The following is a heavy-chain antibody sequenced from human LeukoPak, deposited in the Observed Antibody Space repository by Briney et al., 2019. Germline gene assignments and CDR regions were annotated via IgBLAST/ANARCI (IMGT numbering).Heavy chain of an antibody. CDR2: IYSGGST. J-gene: IGHJ3*02. CDR1: GFTVSSNY. Sequence: QSGGSLRLSCAASGFTVSSNYMSWVRQAPGKGLEWVSVIYSGGSTYYADSVKGRFTISRDNSKNTLYLQMGSLRAEDMAVYYCARVRGSQGNAFDIWGQGTMVTVSS. D-gene: IGHD1-26*01. V-gene: IGHV3-66*01. CDR3: ARVRGSQGNAFDI.